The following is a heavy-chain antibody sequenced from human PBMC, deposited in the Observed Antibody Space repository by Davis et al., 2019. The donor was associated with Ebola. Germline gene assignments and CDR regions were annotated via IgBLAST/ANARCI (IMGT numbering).Heavy chain of an antibody. CDR2: IYYSGST. CDR3: ARLDYDILTGYFY. V-gene: IGHV4-59*12. D-gene: IGHD3-9*01. CDR1: GGSISSYY. Sequence: SETLSLTCTVSGGSISSYYWSWIRQPPGKRLEWIGYIYYSGSTNYNPSLKSRVTISVDTSKNQFSLKLSSVTAADTAVYYCARLDYDILTGYFYWGQGTLVTVSS. J-gene: IGHJ4*02.